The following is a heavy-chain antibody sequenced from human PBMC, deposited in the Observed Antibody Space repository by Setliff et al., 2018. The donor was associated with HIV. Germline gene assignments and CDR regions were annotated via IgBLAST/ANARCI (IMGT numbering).Heavy chain of an antibody. J-gene: IGHJ4*02. Sequence: PSETLSLTCTVSGSSISSNYYWAWIRQAPGKGLEWIGCIDASANTYYIPSLKSRATISIDTSKNQPSLKLRSVTAADTAVYYCAREVRWELPQGFDHWGQGSQVTVSS. D-gene: IGHD1-26*01. CDR3: AREVRWELPQGFDH. CDR1: GSSISSNYY. V-gene: IGHV4-38-2*02. CDR2: IDASANT.